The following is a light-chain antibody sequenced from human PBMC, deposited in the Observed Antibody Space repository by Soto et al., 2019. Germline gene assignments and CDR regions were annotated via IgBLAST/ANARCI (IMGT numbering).Light chain of an antibody. CDR2: EVS. J-gene: IGLJ3*02. CDR1: SSDIGLYNY. V-gene: IGLV2-8*01. Sequence: QSALTQPPSASGSPGQSVTISCAGTSSDIGLYNYVSWYQHHPGKAPKLIIYEVSKRPSGVPDRFSGSKSGNTASLTVSGLRAEDEANYSCSPYAGNINFDVFGGGTKVTVL. CDR3: SPYAGNINFDV.